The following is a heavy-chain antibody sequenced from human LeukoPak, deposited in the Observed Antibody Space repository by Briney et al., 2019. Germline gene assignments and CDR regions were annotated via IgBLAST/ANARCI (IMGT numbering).Heavy chain of an antibody. CDR2: INSDGSST. J-gene: IGHJ4*02. D-gene: IGHD3-16*01. V-gene: IGHV3-74*01. Sequence: GGSLRLSCAASGFTFSTYWMHWVRQVPGKGLVWVSRINSDGSSTNYADSVKGRFTISRDNAKSSLDLEMNSLRAEDTAVYYCARAMSTFGGVRNYFDSWGQGTLVTVSS. CDR1: GFTFSTYW. CDR3: ARAMSTFGGVRNYFDS.